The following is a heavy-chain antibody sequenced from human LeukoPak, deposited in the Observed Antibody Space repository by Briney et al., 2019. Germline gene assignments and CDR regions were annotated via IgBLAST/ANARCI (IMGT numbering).Heavy chain of an antibody. CDR1: GFTFSSYS. J-gene: IGHJ5*02. V-gene: IGHV3-21*01. Sequence: GGSLRLSCAATGFTFSSYSMNWVRQAPGKGLEWVSSISSSSSYIYYADSVKGRFTISRDNAKNSLYLQMNSLRAEGTAVYYCARDWGQLWPLGNWFDPWGQGTLVTVSS. CDR3: ARDWGQLWPLGNWFDP. CDR2: ISSSSSYI. D-gene: IGHD5-18*01.